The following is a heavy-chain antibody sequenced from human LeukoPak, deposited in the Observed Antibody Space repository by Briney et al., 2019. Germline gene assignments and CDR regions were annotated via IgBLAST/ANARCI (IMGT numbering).Heavy chain of an antibody. CDR3: TRDQGHDYAPVGSATHAY. CDR2: ISYDGSNK. CDR1: GFTFSSYA. Sequence: GGSLRLSRAASGFTFSSYAMHWVRQAPGKGLEWVAVISYDGSNKYYADSVKGRFTTSRDTSKNRLLLQMSNLRAEDTAIYFCTRDQGHDYAPVGSATHAYWGQGTLVAVSS. V-gene: IGHV3-30-3*01. D-gene: IGHD4/OR15-4a*01. J-gene: IGHJ4*02.